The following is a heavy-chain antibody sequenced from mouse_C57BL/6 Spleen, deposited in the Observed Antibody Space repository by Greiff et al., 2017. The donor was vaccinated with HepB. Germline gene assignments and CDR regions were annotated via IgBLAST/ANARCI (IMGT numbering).Heavy chain of an antibody. CDR2: IDPETGGT. D-gene: IGHD2-12*01. V-gene: IGHV1-15*01. CDR1: GYTFTDYE. J-gene: IGHJ2*01. Sequence: VQLQQSGAELVRPGASVTLSCKASGYTFTDYEMHWVKQTPVHGLEWIGAIDPETGGTAYNQKFKGKAILTADKSSSTAYMELRSLTSEDSAVYYCTRSEGTYYKGPGYVDYWGQGTTLTVSS. CDR3: TRSEGTYYKGPGYVDY.